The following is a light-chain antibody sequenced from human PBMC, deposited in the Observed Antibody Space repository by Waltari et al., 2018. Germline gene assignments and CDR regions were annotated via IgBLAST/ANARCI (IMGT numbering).Light chain of an antibody. V-gene: IGLV2-14*03. J-gene: IGLJ2*01. CDR2: DVR. CDR3: STYLRSSAPVV. Sequence: QSALTQPASVSGSPGQSITISCTGSSSDIGTYEWVSWYQQHPGEAPKLMIYDVRQRPSGVSDRFSGSKSGNTASLTVSGLQAEDEADYYCSTYLRSSAPVVFGGGTKLTVL. CDR1: SSDIGTYEW.